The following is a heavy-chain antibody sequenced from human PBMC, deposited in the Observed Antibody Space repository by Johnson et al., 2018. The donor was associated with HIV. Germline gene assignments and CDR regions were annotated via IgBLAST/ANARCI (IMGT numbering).Heavy chain of an antibody. V-gene: IGHV3-53*01. J-gene: IGHJ3*02. Sequence: VRLVESGGGLIQPGGSLRLSCAASGFTVSTNYMSWVRQAPGKGLDWVSVIYSSGSTYYTDSVTGRFTTSRDNSKNTVYLQMNSLRAEDTAVYYCARDTVRGELELPDGFDIWGQGTMVTVSS. CDR1: GFTVSTNY. CDR3: ARDTVRGELELPDGFDI. D-gene: IGHD1-7*01. CDR2: IYSSGST.